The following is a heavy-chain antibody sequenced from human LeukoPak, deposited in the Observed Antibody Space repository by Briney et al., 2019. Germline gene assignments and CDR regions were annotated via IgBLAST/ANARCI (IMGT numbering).Heavy chain of an antibody. D-gene: IGHD5-12*01. CDR1: GGSIRSSTW. Sequence: ASETLSLTCAVSGGSIRSSTWWSWVRQPPGKGLEWIGEIYHSGSTTYNPSLKSRVTISADKSKNHFSLKLNSVTAADTAVYYCASGHSGYDWGQGTLVTVSS. J-gene: IGHJ4*02. CDR3: ASGHSGYD. CDR2: IYHSGST. V-gene: IGHV4-4*02.